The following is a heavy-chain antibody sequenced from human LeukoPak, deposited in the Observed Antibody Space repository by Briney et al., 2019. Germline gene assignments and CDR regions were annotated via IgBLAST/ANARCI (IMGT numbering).Heavy chain of an antibody. CDR3: ARAPRGYSFPLDFDY. V-gene: IGHV1-18*01. J-gene: IGHJ4*02. Sequence: ASVKVSCKASGYTFTSYGISWVRQAPGQGLEWMGWISAYNGNTNYAQKLQGRVTMTTDTSTSTAYMELRSLRSDDTAVYYCARAPRGYSFPLDFDYWGQGALVTVSS. D-gene: IGHD5-18*01. CDR2: ISAYNGNT. CDR1: GYTFTSYG.